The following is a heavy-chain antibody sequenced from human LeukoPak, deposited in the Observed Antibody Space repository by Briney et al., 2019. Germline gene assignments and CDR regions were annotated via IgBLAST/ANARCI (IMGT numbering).Heavy chain of an antibody. CDR1: GFTFSSYG. CDR3: AKDQKEYSSGWYLWGGHAFDI. V-gene: IGHV3-30*18. CDR2: ISYDGSNK. D-gene: IGHD6-19*01. Sequence: PGRSLRLSCAASGFTFSSYGMHWVRQAPGKGLEWVAVISYDGSNKYYADSVKGRFTISRDNSKNTLYLQMNSLRAEDTAVYYCAKDQKEYSSGWYLWGGHAFDIWGQRTMVTVSS. J-gene: IGHJ3*02.